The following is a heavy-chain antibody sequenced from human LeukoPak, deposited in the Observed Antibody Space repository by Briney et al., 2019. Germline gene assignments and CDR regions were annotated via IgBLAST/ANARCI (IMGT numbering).Heavy chain of an antibody. CDR2: VDSSGNT. CDR1: VVSMNGYY. Sequence: PSETLSLTCSVSVVSMNGYYWGWLRQSAGNRLEWIGHVDSSGNTNYNPSLEGRVTMSVDTSKKQFSLKLTSVTAADMAVYFCARQFLVGSTFHAFDLWGQGTRVTVSS. J-gene: IGHJ3*01. CDR3: ARQFLVGSTFHAFDL. V-gene: IGHV4-4*07. D-gene: IGHD1-26*01.